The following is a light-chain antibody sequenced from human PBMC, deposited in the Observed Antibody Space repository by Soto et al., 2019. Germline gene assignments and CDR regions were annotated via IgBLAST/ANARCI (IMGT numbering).Light chain of an antibody. CDR2: EVS. CDR3: SSYTSGGTLVV. J-gene: IGLJ2*01. CDR1: SSDVGGYNY. V-gene: IGLV2-14*01. Sequence: QSALTQPASVSGSPGQSITISCTGTSSDVGGYNYVSWYQQHPGKAPKLMIYEVSNRPSEVSNRFSGSKSGNTASLTISGLQAEDEGNYYCSSYTSGGTLVVLGGGTKLTVL.